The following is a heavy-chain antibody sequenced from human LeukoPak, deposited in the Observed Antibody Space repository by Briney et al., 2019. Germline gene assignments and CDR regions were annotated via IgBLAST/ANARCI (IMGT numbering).Heavy chain of an antibody. CDR2: MNPNSGNT. CDR3: ARVGSDIVVVPAAKGLYYYMDV. D-gene: IGHD2-2*01. V-gene: IGHV1-8*01. J-gene: IGHJ6*03. CDR1: GYTFTSYD. Sequence: ASVKVSCKASGYTFTSYDINWVRQATGQGLEWMGWMNPNSGNTGYAQKFQGRVTMTRNTSISTAYMELSSLRSEDMAVYYCARVGSDIVVVPAAKGLYYYMDVWGKGTTVTVSS.